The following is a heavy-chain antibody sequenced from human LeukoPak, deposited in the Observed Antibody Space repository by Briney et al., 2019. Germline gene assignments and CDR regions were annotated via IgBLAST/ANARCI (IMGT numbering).Heavy chain of an antibody. CDR3: AKRPLGYCSGGSCYYFDY. D-gene: IGHD2-15*01. CDR2: ISGSGGST. J-gene: IGHJ4*02. Sequence: GGSLRLSCEGSGFTFSQAWMSWVRQAPGKGLEWVSAISGSGGSTYYADSVKGRFTISRDNSKNTLYLQMNSLRAEDTAVYYCAKRPLGYCSGGSCYYFDYWGQGTLVTVSS. CDR1: GFTFSQAW. V-gene: IGHV3-23*01.